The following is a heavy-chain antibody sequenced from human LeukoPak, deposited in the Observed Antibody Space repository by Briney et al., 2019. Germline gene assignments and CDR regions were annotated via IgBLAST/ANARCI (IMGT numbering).Heavy chain of an antibody. V-gene: IGHV4-30-4*01. CDR2: IYYSGGT. D-gene: IGHD3-22*01. CDR1: GASISSGDYY. CDR3: ASGRYYDSSGYYDY. J-gene: IGHJ4*02. Sequence: SETLSLTCTVSGASISSGDYYWSWIRQPPGKGLEWIGYIYYSGGTYYNPSLKSRVTISVDTSKNQFSLKLSSVTAADTAVYYCASGRYYDSSGYYDYWGQGTLVTVSS.